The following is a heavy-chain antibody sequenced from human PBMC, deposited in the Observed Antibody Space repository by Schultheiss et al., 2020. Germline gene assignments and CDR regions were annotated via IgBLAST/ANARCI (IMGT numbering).Heavy chain of an antibody. CDR1: GYTFTSYG. CDR2: ISAYNGNT. Sequence: ASVKVSCKASGYTFTSYGISWVRQAPGQGLEWMGWISAYNGNTNYAQKLQGRVTMTTDTSTSTAYMELRSLRSDDTAVYYCARVNPIVVVPAAMTDHYYYYGRDVWGQGNTGTVAS. D-gene: IGHD2-2*01. V-gene: IGHV1-18*01. J-gene: IGHJ6*02. CDR3: ARVNPIVVVPAAMTDHYYYYGRDV.